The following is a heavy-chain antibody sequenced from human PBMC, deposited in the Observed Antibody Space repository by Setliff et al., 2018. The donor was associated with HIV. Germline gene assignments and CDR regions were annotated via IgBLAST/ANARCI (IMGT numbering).Heavy chain of an antibody. J-gene: IGHJ3*02. CDR2: INSNGDSS. V-gene: IGHV3-64*01. CDR3: ARVWVYAFDI. Sequence: EGSLRLSCAASGFTFSNYAMYWVRQAPGKGLEYVSSINSNGDSSYYANSVKGRFTISRDNSKNTLYLQMGSLRPEDMAVYYCARVWVYAFDIWGQGTMVTVSS. CDR1: GFTFSNYA. D-gene: IGHD1-26*01.